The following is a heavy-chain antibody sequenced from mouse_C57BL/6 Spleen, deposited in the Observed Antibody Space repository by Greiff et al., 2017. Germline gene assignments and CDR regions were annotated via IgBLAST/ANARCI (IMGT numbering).Heavy chain of an antibody. D-gene: IGHD2-5*01. CDR1: GFTFSDYG. J-gene: IGHJ2*01. Sequence: EVKLMESGGGLVKPGGSLKLSCAASGFTFSDYGMHWVRQAPEKGLEWVAYISSGSSTIYYADTVKGRFTISRDNAKNTLFLQMTSLRSEDTAMYYCARGLYSNYFDYWGQGTTLTVSS. CDR3: ARGLYSNYFDY. CDR2: ISSGSSTI. V-gene: IGHV5-17*01.